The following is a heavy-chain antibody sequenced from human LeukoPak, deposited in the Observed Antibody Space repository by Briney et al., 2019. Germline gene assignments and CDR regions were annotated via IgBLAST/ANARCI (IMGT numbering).Heavy chain of an antibody. Sequence: PSETLSLTCTVSGGSISSGSYYWSWIRQPAGKGLEWIGRIYTSGSTNYNPSLKSRVTISVDTSKNQFSLKLSSVTAADTAVYYCASLPVHILTGYWASLRYWGQGTLVTVSS. J-gene: IGHJ4*02. CDR2: IYTSGST. V-gene: IGHV4-61*02. CDR1: GGSISSGSYY. D-gene: IGHD3-9*01. CDR3: ASLPVHILTGYWASLRY.